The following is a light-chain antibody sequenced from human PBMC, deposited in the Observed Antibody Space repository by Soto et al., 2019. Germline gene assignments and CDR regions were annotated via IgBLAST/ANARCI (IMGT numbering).Light chain of an antibody. V-gene: IGLV1-51*01. Sequence: QPVRKPPPSGPAAAGQKRPISYSRSSSNIGGNSVYWYQQLPGTAPKLLIYDDNKRPSGIPDRFYGYKSGTSATLGITGFQTGEQADYYCGSWDSSLSAYVFGTETKVTVL. CDR3: GSWDSSLSAYV. CDR1: SSNIGGNS. J-gene: IGLJ1*01. CDR2: DDN.